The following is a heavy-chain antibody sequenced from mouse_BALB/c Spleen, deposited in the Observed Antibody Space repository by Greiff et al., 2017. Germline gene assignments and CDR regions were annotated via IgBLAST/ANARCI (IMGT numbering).Heavy chain of an antibody. CDR3: ARGHYGNCYAMGE. CDR1: GFSLTSYG. V-gene: IGHV2-9*02. CDR2: IWAGGST. J-gene: IGHJ4*01. D-gene: IGHD2-1*01. Sequence: QVQLKESGPGLVAPSQSLSITCTVSGFSLTSYGVHWVRQPPGKGLEWLGVIWAGGSTNYYSALMSRLSISKDNSKSQVFLKMNSLQTDDTAMYYFARGHYGNCYAMGEWGPGTSVTGSS.